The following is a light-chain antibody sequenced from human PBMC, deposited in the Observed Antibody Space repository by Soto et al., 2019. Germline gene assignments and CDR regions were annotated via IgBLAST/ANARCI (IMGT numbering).Light chain of an antibody. CDR1: SSDVGGYNY. CDR3: SSYTGSSELV. CDR2: DVS. J-gene: IGLJ2*01. Sequence: QSALTQPASVSGSPGQSITISCTGTSSDVGGYNYVSWYQQHPGKAPKLMIYDVSNRPSGVPNRFSGSKSGNTASLTISGLQADDEADYYCSSYTGSSELVFGGGTKVTVL. V-gene: IGLV2-14*01.